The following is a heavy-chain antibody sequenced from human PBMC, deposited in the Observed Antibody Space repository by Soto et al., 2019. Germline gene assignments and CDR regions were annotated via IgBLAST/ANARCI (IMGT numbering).Heavy chain of an antibody. CDR3: ARSVILTGGSYKGLIRLHYFDT. V-gene: IGHV4-59*12. CDR2: IYYSGSA. D-gene: IGHD3-9*01. CDR1: GGPISSYY. J-gene: IGHJ4*02. Sequence: SETLSLTCTVSGGPISSYYWSWIRQPPGKGLGWIGDIYYSGSANYNPSLKSRVTISLDESKNQFSLNVSSVTAADTAVYYCARSVILTGGSYKGLIRLHYFDTWGPGTLVTVSS.